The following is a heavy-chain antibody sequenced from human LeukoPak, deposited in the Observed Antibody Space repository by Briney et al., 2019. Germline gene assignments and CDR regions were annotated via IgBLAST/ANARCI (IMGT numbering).Heavy chain of an antibody. Sequence: GGSLRLSCAASGFTFSSYAMSWVRQAPGKGLEWVSAISGSGGSTYYADSVKGRFTISRDNSKNTLYLQMNSLRAEDTAVYYCAKDLGYCTNGVCSTFDYWGQGTLVTVSS. CDR3: AKDLGYCTNGVCSTFDY. CDR1: GFTFSSYA. V-gene: IGHV3-23*01. D-gene: IGHD2-8*01. CDR2: ISGSGGST. J-gene: IGHJ4*02.